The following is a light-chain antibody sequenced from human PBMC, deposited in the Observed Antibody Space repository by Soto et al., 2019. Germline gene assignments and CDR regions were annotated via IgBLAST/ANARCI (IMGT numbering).Light chain of an antibody. V-gene: IGKV3-11*01. Sequence: EIVLTQSPATLSLSPGERATLSCRASQSVNRYLAWYQQKPGQAPRLLMYDTSFRATGIPARFSGSGSGTDFSLTISSLEPADFAIYYCQQRSNWPLTCGGGTKVEIK. CDR1: QSVNRY. CDR2: DTS. J-gene: IGKJ4*01. CDR3: QQRSNWPLT.